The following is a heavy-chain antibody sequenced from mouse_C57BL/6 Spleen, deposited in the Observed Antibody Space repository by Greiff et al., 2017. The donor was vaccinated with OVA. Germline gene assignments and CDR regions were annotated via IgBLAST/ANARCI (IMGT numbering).Heavy chain of an antibody. J-gene: IGHJ3*01. CDR1: GYTFTSYW. D-gene: IGHD1-1*01. Sequence: QVQLQQPGAELVRPGSSVKLSCKASGYTFTSYWMHWVKQRPIQGLEWIGNIDPSDSETHYNQKFKDKATLTVDKSSSTAYMQLSSLTSEDSAVYYCARRGYGSSYLAWFAYWGQGTLVTVSA. CDR3: ARRGYGSSYLAWFAY. CDR2: IDPSDSET. V-gene: IGHV1-52*01.